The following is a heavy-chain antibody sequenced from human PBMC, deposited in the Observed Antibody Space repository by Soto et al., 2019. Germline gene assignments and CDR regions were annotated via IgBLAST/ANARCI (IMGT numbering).Heavy chain of an antibody. CDR3: TRDASRDSSARGWFDP. D-gene: IGHD6-13*01. CDR1: GFTFRSFT. CDR2: ISSNSAYI. V-gene: IGHV3-21*01. Sequence: GGSLRLSCVASGFTFRSFTMNWVRQAPGKGLEWVSTISSNSAYIYYTDALRGRFTISRDNAKNSLHLQMNSLRAEDTAVYYCTRDASRDSSARGWFDPWGPGTLVTVSS. J-gene: IGHJ5*02.